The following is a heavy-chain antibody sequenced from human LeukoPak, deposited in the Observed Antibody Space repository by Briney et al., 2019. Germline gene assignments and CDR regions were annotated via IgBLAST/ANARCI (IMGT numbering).Heavy chain of an antibody. Sequence: GGSLRLSCAASGFTFSSYEMNWVRQAPGKGREWGSYISSSGGTIYYADSVKGRFTISRDHATTSLYLQMNRLRADATAVSYCARDEGIAARLFDYCRQGTLVTVSS. J-gene: IGHJ4*02. CDR1: GFTFSSYE. D-gene: IGHD6-6*01. CDR3: ARDEGIAARLFDY. CDR2: ISSSGGTI. V-gene: IGHV3-48*03.